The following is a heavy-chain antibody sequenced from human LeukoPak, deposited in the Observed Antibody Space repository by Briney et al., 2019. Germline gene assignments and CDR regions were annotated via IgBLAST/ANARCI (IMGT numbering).Heavy chain of an antibody. CDR3: ARGNVVPAGIRYYYYYMDV. J-gene: IGHJ6*03. V-gene: IGHV4-38-2*02. D-gene: IGHD2-2*02. CDR1: GYSISSGYY. Sequence: PSETLSLTCTVSGYSISSGYYWGWIRQPPGKGLEWIGSIYHSGSTYYNPSLKSRDTISVDTSKNQFSLKLSSVTAADTAVYYCARGNVVPAGIRYYYYYMDVWGKGTTVTVSS. CDR2: IYHSGST.